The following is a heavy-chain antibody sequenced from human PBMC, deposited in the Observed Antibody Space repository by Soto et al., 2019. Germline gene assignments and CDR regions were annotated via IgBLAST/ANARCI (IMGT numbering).Heavy chain of an antibody. CDR3: ARGRYCLTGRCFPNWFDS. J-gene: IGHJ5*01. CDR1: GDSISPVDYF. CDR2: IYKSTTT. V-gene: IGHV4-30-4*01. D-gene: IGHD2-15*01. Sequence: QVHLLESGPGLVKPSQTLSLTCSVSGDSISPVDYFWAWIRQPPGQALEYIGYIYKSTTTYYNPSYTSRVAISLGTTKSQFSLHVTSVTAADTAVYFCARGRYCLTGRCFPNWFDSWGQGTLVTVSS.